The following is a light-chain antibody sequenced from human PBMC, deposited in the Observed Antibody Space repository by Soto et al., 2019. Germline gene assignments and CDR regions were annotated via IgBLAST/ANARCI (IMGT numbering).Light chain of an antibody. V-gene: IGLV2-14*01. CDR2: DVS. Sequence: QSALTQPASVSGSPGQSITISCTGTSSDVGVYNHVSWYQQHPGKAPKLIIYDVSNRPSGISNRFSGSKSGNTASLTISGLQAEYEADYYCSSYTRSSTFVFGTGTKLTVL. CDR1: SSDVGVYNH. J-gene: IGLJ1*01. CDR3: SSYTRSSTFV.